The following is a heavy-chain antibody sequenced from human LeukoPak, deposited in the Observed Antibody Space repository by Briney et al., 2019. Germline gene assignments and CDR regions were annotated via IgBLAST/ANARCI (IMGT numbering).Heavy chain of an antibody. CDR1: GFTFSSFG. CDR3: ARDLSGWYFDY. V-gene: IGHV3-33*01. J-gene: IGHJ4*02. Sequence: GGSLRLSCAASGFTFSSFGIHWLRQAPGKGLEWVVAIWYDGNNKYYADSVKGRFTISRDNSKNTLYLQMNSLRAEDTAIYYCARDLSGWYFDYWGQGTLVTVSS. D-gene: IGHD6-19*01. CDR2: IWYDGNNK.